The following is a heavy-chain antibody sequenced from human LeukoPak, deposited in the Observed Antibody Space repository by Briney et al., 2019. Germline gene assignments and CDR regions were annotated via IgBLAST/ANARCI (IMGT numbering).Heavy chain of an antibody. J-gene: IGHJ6*02. V-gene: IGHV3-30*04. CDR2: ISYDGSNK. CDR1: GFTFSSYA. CDR3: ARHIVVVVAAMAVDYYYYYGMDV. Sequence: GGSLRLSCAASGFTFSSYATHWVRQAPGKGLEWVAVISYDGSNKYYADSVKGRFTISRDDSKNTLYLQMNSLRAEDTAVYYCARHIVVVVAAMAVDYYYYYGMDVWGQGTTVTVSS. D-gene: IGHD2-15*01.